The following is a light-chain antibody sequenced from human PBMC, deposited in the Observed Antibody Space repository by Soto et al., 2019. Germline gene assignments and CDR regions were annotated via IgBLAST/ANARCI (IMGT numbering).Light chain of an antibody. CDR1: QDIRID. CDR3: LQNYDYPRT. V-gene: IGKV1-6*01. Sequence: ALQMTQSPSSLSASVGDRVTITCRASQDIRIDLGWFQQRPGTAPKLLIYAASYLQSDVPSRFTGSGSGTDFTLTITSLQPEDFATYYCLQNYDYPRTFGQGTKVEVK. CDR2: AAS. J-gene: IGKJ1*01.